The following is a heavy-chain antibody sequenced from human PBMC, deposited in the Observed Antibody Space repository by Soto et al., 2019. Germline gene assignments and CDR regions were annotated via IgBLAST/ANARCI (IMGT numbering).Heavy chain of an antibody. D-gene: IGHD2-15*01. CDR1: GGSISSGGYY. CDR2: IYYSGST. CDR3: AREGRCGGRGSKFDY. V-gene: IGHV4-31*03. Sequence: QVQLQESGPGLVKPSQTLSLTCTVSGGSISSGGYYWSWIRQHPGKGLEWIGYIYYSGSTYYNPSLLSRATVSVDTAKSQYSLKLTSVTAAETAVYYCAREGRCGGRGSKFDYWGSGTLVTVSS. J-gene: IGHJ4*02.